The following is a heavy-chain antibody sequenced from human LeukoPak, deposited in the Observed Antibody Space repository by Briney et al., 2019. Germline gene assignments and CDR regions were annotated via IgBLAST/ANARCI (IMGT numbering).Heavy chain of an antibody. V-gene: IGHV3-7*01. CDR1: GFTFSSYW. Sequence: GGSLRLSCAASGFTFSSYWMSWVRQAPGKGQGLVANIKQDGSEKYYVASVKGRFTISRDNAKNSLYLQMNSLRAEDTAVYYCARDLSRIHLWSNPYFDYWGQGTLVTVSS. CDR3: ARDLSRIHLWSNPYFDY. CDR2: IKQDGSEK. D-gene: IGHD5-18*01. J-gene: IGHJ4*02.